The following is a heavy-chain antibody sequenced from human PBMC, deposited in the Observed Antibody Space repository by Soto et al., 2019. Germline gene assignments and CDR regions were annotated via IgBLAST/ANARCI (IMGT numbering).Heavy chain of an antibody. J-gene: IGHJ4*02. CDR2: IIPIFGTA. CDR1: GGTFSSYA. V-gene: IGHV1-69*06. CDR3: ASLQNYYDSSGYYYYFDY. Sequence: AAVKVSCKASGGTFSSYAISWVRQAPGQGLEWMGGIIPIFGTANYAQKFQGRVTITADKSTSTAYMELSSLRSEDTAVYYCASLQNYYDSSGYYYYFDYWGQGTMVTVSS. D-gene: IGHD3-22*01.